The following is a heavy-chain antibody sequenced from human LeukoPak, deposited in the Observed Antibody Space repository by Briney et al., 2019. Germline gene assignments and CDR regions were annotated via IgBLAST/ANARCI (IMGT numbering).Heavy chain of an antibody. Sequence: GSLRLSCAASGFTLSNYAMHWVRQAPGKGLEWVAVISYDGSNKYYADSVRGRFTISRDSSKNTLYLQMSSLRAEDTALYYCARDHDYESSGYYFDAFDIWGQGTMVTVSS. D-gene: IGHD3-22*01. CDR2: ISYDGSNK. V-gene: IGHV3-30-3*01. CDR3: ARDHDYESSGYYFDAFDI. CDR1: GFTLSNYA. J-gene: IGHJ3*02.